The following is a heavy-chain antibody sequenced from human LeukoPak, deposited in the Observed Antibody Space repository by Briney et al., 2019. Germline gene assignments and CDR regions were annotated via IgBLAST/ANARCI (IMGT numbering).Heavy chain of an antibody. V-gene: IGHV1-18*01. CDR1: GYTFTSYG. Sequence: ASVKVSCKASGYTFTSYGISWVLQAPGQGLEWMGWISAYNGNTNYAQKLQGRVTMTTDTSTSTAYMELRSLRSDDTAVYYCARYCSGGSCAPSFDYWGQGTLVTVSS. J-gene: IGHJ4*02. D-gene: IGHD2-15*01. CDR3: ARYCSGGSCAPSFDY. CDR2: ISAYNGNT.